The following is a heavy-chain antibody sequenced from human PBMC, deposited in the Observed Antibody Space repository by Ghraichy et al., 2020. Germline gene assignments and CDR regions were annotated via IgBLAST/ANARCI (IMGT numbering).Heavy chain of an antibody. CDR2: ISGSGSST. Sequence: GGSLRLSCEASGFTFSNYAMSWVRQAPGKGLEWVAAISGSGSSTYHADSVKGRFTISRDNSKNTLYLQLNSLRAEDTAEYYCAKGSRDARPYCFEYWGEGTLVTVAS. J-gene: IGHJ4*02. D-gene: IGHD2-15*01. CDR3: AKGSRDARPYCFEY. V-gene: IGHV3-23*01. CDR1: GFTFSNYA.